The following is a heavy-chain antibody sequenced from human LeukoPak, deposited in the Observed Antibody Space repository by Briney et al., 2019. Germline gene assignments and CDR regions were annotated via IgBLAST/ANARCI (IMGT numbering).Heavy chain of an antibody. J-gene: IGHJ4*02. CDR2: INPNSGGT. D-gene: IGHD2-2*02. V-gene: IGHV1-2*02. CDR3: AGDPLGVVVPAAIRGPDY. Sequence: ASVKVSCKASGYTFTGYYMHWVRQAPGQGLEWMGWINPNSGGTNYAQKFQGRVTMTRDTSISTAYMELSRLRSDDTAVYYCAGDPLGVVVPAAIRGPDYWGQGTLVTVSS. CDR1: GYTFTGYY.